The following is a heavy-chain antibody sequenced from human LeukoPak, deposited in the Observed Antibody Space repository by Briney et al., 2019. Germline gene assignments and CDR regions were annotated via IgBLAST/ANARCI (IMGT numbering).Heavy chain of an antibody. J-gene: IGHJ6*02. Sequence: GGSLRLSCAASGFIFSNYHMHWVRQAPGKGLEWVALLSYDGSNKYYADSVKGRFTTSRDNSKNTLYVQMDSLGTEDTAVYYCARDDYGMDVWGQGTTVIVSS. CDR3: ARDDYGMDV. CDR2: LSYDGSNK. CDR1: GFIFSNYH. V-gene: IGHV3-30*03.